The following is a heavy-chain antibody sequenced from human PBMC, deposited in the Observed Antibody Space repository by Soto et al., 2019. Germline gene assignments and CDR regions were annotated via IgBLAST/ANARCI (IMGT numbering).Heavy chain of an antibody. CDR1: GLTFSNFE. Sequence: GGSLRLSCAASGLTFSNFEMHWVRQAPGKGLEWVSYINTAGSTKYYAESVKGRFTISRDNARNSLFLQMNSLRAEDTAVYYCARAECSSPDCLTAYYSYGLDVWGQGSPVTVSS. D-gene: IGHD3-9*01. CDR3: ARAECSSPDCLTAYYSYGLDV. V-gene: IGHV3-48*03. J-gene: IGHJ6*02. CDR2: INTAGSTK.